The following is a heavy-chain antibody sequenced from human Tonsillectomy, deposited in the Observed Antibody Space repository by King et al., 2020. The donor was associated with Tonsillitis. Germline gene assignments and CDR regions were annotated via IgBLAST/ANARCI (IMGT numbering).Heavy chain of an antibody. V-gene: IGHV3-21*01. CDR1: GFTFRSYS. CDR2: IRSSSSYI. D-gene: IGHD5-24*01. CDR3: ASMVEDDYNFHFEY. Sequence: VQLVESGGGLVKPGGSLRLSCAASGFTFRSYSMNWFRQAPGKGLEWVSSIRSSSSYIHYADSVKGRFTISRDNAKNSLYLQMNRLRAEDTAVYYCASMVEDDYNFHFEYWGQGTLVTVSS. J-gene: IGHJ4*02.